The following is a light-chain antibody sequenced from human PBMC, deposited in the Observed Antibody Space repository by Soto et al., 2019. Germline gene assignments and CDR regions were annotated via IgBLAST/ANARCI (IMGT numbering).Light chain of an antibody. Sequence: EIVLTQSPGTLSLSPGERATLSCRASQSVGRRYLAWYQQKPGQAPRLLIYGASTRATGIPARFSGSGSGTEFTLTISSLQSEDFAVYYCQQYNNWPRTFGQGTKVDIK. CDR3: QQYNNWPRT. CDR1: QSVGRRY. J-gene: IGKJ1*01. CDR2: GAS. V-gene: IGKV3-15*01.